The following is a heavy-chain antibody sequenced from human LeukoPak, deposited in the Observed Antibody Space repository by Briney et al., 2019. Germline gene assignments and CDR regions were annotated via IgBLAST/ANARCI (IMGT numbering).Heavy chain of an antibody. CDR2: IYYSGST. D-gene: IGHD2-2*01. CDR3: AKEDKYCSSTSCSNWFDP. Sequence: SETLSLTCSVSGGPISSYYWSWIRQPPGKGLEWIGYIYYSGSTNYNPSLKSRVTISVDTSKNQFSLKLSSGSAADTAVYYCAKEDKYCSSTSCSNWFDPWGQGTLVTVSS. V-gene: IGHV4-59*01. CDR1: GGPISSYY. J-gene: IGHJ5*02.